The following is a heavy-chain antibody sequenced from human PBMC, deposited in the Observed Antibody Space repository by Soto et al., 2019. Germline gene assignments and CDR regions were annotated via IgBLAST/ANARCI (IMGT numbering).Heavy chain of an antibody. CDR3: ARDLSSSTNYGYYYYYGMYV. J-gene: IGHJ6*02. CDR2: IIPIFGTA. Sequence: SVKVSCKASGGTFSSYAISWVRQAPGQGLEWMGGIIPIFGTANYAQKFRGRVTITADESTSTAYMELSSLRSEDTAVYYCARDLSSSTNYGYYYYYGMYVWGQGTTGTSP. D-gene: IGHD2-2*01. V-gene: IGHV1-69*13. CDR1: GGTFSSYA.